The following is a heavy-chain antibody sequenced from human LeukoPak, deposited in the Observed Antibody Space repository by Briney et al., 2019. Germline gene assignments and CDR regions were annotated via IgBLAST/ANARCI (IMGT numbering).Heavy chain of an antibody. V-gene: IGHV3-23*01. CDR1: GFTFSSYA. D-gene: IGHD6-6*01. CDR3: AKWKYSNSGIDDY. CDR2: ISGSGDNT. J-gene: IGHJ4*02. Sequence: GGSLRLSCAASGFTFSSYATSWVRQVPGKGLEWVSVISGSGDNTYYADSVKGRFTISKDNSKNMLYLQMNSLRAEDTAVYYCAKWKYSNSGIDDYWGQGTLVTVSS.